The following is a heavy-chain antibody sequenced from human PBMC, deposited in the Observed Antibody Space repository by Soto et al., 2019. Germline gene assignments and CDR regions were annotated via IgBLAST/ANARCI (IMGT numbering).Heavy chain of an antibody. V-gene: IGHV1-18*01. Sequence: QVPLVQSGAEVKKPGASVKVSCKASGYTFTSYGISWVRQAPGQGLEWMGWISAYNGNTNYAQKLQGRVTMTTDTSTSTAYMELRSLRSDDTAVYYCARERYCSSTSCFYYYYYGMDVWGQGTTVTVSS. J-gene: IGHJ6*02. CDR3: ARERYCSSTSCFYYYYYGMDV. D-gene: IGHD2-2*01. CDR1: GYTFTSYG. CDR2: ISAYNGNT.